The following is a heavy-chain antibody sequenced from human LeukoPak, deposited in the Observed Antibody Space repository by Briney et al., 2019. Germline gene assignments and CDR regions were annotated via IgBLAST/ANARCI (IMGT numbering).Heavy chain of an antibody. V-gene: IGHV4-59*01. CDR2: IYYRGSA. CDR3: AVFSFYGDYVDY. Sequence: SETLSLTCTVSGGSISSYYWSWIRQPPGKGLEWIGNIYYRGSANYNLSLKSGVTISVDTSKNQFSLKLSSVTAADTAVYYCAVFSFYGDYVDYWGQGTLVTVSS. CDR1: GGSISSYY. D-gene: IGHD4-17*01. J-gene: IGHJ4*02.